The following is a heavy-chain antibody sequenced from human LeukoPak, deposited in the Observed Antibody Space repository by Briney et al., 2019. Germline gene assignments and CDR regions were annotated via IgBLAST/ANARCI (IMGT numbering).Heavy chain of an antibody. CDR2: IYSGGST. V-gene: IGHV3-53*01. D-gene: IGHD5-18*01. CDR3: ASGYSYGCLDY. J-gene: IGHJ4*02. Sequence: PGGSLRLSCAASGFTVSSSYMSWVRQAPGKGLEWVSVIYSGGSTYYADSVKGRFTISRDNSKNTLYLQMNSLRAEDTAVYYCASGYSYGCLDYWGQGTLVTVSS. CDR1: GFTVSSSY.